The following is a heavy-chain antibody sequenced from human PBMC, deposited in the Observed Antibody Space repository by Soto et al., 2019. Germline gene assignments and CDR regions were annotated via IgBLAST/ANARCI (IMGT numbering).Heavy chain of an antibody. CDR2: IYYSGST. CDR3: ASVGATIIPYYYVKDV. J-gene: IGHJ6*02. Sequence: ETLSLTGTGSGGSISSYYWSWIRQPPGKGLEWIGYIYYSGSTNYNPSLKSRVTISVDTSKNQFSLKLSSVTAADTAVYYCASVGATIIPYYYVKDVWGQGTTVTVSS. V-gene: IGHV4-59*01. CDR1: GGSISSYY. D-gene: IGHD1-26*01.